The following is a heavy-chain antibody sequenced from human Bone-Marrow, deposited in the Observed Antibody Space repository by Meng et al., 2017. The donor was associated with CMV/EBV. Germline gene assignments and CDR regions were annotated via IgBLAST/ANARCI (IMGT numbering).Heavy chain of an antibody. CDR1: GFTFSSYA. Sequence: GESLKISCVASGFTFSSYAMHWVRQAPGKGLEWVSVIYSGGSSTYYADSVKGRFTISRDNSKNTLYLQMNSLRAEDTAVYYCAKRHRQGAFGPPDDYWGQGTLVTVSS. V-gene: IGHV3-23*03. J-gene: IGHJ4*02. D-gene: IGHD3/OR15-3a*01. CDR2: IYSGGSST. CDR3: AKRHRQGAFGPPDDY.